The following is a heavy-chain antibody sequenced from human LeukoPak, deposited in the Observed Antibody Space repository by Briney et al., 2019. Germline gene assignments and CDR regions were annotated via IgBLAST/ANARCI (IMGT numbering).Heavy chain of an antibody. CDR2: IYPGDSDT. Sequence: GESLKISCQGSGYRFNTYWIAWVRQMPGRGLEWMGIIYPGDSDTRYSPSFQGQVTISADKSISTAYLQWSSLKASDTAMYYCARLRDLAGKIDAFDMWGQGTMVTVSS. CDR3: ARLRDLAGKIDAFDM. V-gene: IGHV5-51*01. CDR1: GYRFNTYW. D-gene: IGHD3-16*01. J-gene: IGHJ3*02.